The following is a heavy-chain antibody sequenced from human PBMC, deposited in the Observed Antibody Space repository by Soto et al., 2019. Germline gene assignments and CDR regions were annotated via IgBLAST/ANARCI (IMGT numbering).Heavy chain of an antibody. D-gene: IGHD3-9*01. CDR1: GFTFSSYW. CDR2: ISWNSGSI. CDR3: AKDANYDILTGPFDY. Sequence: GGSLRLSCAASGFTFSSYWMSWVRQAPGKGLEWVSGISWNSGSIGYADSVKGRFTISRDNAKNSLYLQMNSLRAEDTALYYCAKDANYDILTGPFDYWGQGTLVTVSS. J-gene: IGHJ4*02. V-gene: IGHV3-9*01.